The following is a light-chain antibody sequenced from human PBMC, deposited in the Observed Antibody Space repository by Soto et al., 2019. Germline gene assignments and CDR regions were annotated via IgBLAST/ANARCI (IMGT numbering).Light chain of an antibody. CDR2: LGS. Sequence: DIVMTQSPLSLPVTPGEPASISCRSSQSLLHSNGYNYLDWYLQKPGQSPQLLIYLGSNRASGVHDRFSGSGSGTDFTLKISRVEAEDVGVYYCMQALHTLFTFGPGTKVDIK. CDR1: QSLLHSNGYNY. V-gene: IGKV2-28*01. CDR3: MQALHTLFT. J-gene: IGKJ3*01.